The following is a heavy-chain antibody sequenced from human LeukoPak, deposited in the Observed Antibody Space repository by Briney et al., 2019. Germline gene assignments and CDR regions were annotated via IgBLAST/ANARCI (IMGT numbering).Heavy chain of an antibody. V-gene: IGHV4-30-2*01. D-gene: IGHD4-11*01. J-gene: IGHJ4*02. Sequence: SETLSLTCTVSGGSVSSGSYYWSWIRQPPGKGLEWIGYIYHSGSTYYNPSLKSRVTISVDRSKNQFSLKLSSVTAADTAVYYCASAYSNYKGYFDYWGQGTLVTVSS. CDR1: GGSVSSGSYY. CDR2: IYHSGST. CDR3: ASAYSNYKGYFDY.